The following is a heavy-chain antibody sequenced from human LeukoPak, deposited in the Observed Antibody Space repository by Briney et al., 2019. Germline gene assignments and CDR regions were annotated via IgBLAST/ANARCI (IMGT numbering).Heavy chain of an antibody. D-gene: IGHD6-19*01. Sequence: GGSLRLSCVASGFTFSDYAMNWVRQAPGKGLEWVSTFKTNSGQVYYAESVKGRFTISRDNSKNTLYLQMNSLRAEDTAVYFCAREGYTNGWYRNWGQGTLVTVSS. CDR1: GFTFSDYA. V-gene: IGHV3-23*01. CDR3: AREGYTNGWYRN. CDR2: FKTNSGQV. J-gene: IGHJ4*02.